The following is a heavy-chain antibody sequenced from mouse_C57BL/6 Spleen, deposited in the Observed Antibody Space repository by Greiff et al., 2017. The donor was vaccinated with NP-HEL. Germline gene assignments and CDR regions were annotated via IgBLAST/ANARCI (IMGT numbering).Heavy chain of an antibody. Sequence: QVQLQQPGAELVKPGASVKMSCKASGYTFTSYWITWVKQRPGQGLEWIGDIYPGSGSTNYNEKFKSKATLTVDTSSSTAYMQLSSLTSEDSAVYYCAREGYDYFAMDYWGQGTSVTVSS. J-gene: IGHJ4*01. CDR1: GYTFTSYW. CDR2: IYPGSGST. CDR3: AREGYDYFAMDY. V-gene: IGHV1-55*01. D-gene: IGHD2-2*01.